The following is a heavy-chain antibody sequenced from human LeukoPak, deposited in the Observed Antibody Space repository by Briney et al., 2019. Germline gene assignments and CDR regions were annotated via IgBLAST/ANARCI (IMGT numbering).Heavy chain of an antibody. Sequence: PGRSLRLSCAASGFTFSRYAMHWVRQAPGKGLEWVAVISYDGSNKYYADSVTGRFTIARDDSNNKLYLQMNSLRPEDTAVYYCASGSGMDSGSYMDYWGQGTLVTVSS. CDR1: GFTFSRYA. J-gene: IGHJ4*02. CDR2: ISYDGSNK. CDR3: ASGSGMDSGSYMDY. V-gene: IGHV3-30*14. D-gene: IGHD1-26*01.